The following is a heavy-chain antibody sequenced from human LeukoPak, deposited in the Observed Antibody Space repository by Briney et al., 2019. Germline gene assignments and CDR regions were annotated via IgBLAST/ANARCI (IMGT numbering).Heavy chain of an antibody. CDR1: GFTVSSNY. V-gene: IGHV3-53*01. CDR2: IYSGGST. D-gene: IGHD6-13*01. CDR3: ARGGAAPTPYYYYYYMDV. J-gene: IGHJ6*03. Sequence: GGSLRLSCAASGFTVSSNYMSWVRQAPGKGLEWVSVIYSGGSTYYADSGKGRFTISRDNSKNTLYLQMNSLRAEDTAVYYCARGGAAPTPYYYYYYMDVWGKGTTVTVSS.